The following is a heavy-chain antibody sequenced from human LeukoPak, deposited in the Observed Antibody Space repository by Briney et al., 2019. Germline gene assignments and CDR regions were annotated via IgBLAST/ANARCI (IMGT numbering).Heavy chain of an antibody. CDR3: AKDGAGEAAAAGDY. CDR1: GFTFSSYS. CDR2: ISYDGSNK. D-gene: IGHD6-13*01. V-gene: IGHV3-30*18. J-gene: IGHJ4*02. Sequence: GGSLRLSCAASGFTFSSYSMHWVRQAPGKGLEWVAVISYDGSNKYYADSVKGRFTISRDNSKNTLYLQMNSLRAEDTAVYYCAKDGAGEAAAAGDYWGQGTLVTVSS.